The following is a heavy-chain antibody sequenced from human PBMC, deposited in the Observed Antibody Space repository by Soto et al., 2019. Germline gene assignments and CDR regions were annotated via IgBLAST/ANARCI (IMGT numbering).Heavy chain of an antibody. J-gene: IGHJ4*02. Sequence: PGGSLRLSCVASGFTFSSYGMHWVRQAPGKGLEWVAVIWFDGSNTYYADSVKGRFIISRDNSKNTLYLQMNSLRAEDTAVYYCVRDNKYDILTGYYYFDYWGQGSWSPSPQ. CDR3: VRDNKYDILTGYYYFDY. CDR2: IWFDGSNT. D-gene: IGHD3-9*01. CDR1: GFTFSSYG. V-gene: IGHV3-33*01.